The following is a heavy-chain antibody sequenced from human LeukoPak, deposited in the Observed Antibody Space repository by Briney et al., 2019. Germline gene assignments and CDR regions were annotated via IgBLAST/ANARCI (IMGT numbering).Heavy chain of an antibody. CDR3: ARNGDYLIDY. Sequence: GGSLRLSCAASGFTFSYYTMNWVRQAPGKGLEWVSYISSSSTTIYYADSVKGRFTVSRDNAKNSLYLQMNSLRADDTAVYYCARNGDYLIDYWGQGTLVTVSS. J-gene: IGHJ4*02. V-gene: IGHV3-48*01. D-gene: IGHD4-17*01. CDR1: GFTFSYYT. CDR2: ISSSSTTI.